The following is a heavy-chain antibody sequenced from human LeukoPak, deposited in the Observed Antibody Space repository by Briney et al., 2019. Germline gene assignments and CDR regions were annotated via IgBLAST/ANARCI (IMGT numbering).Heavy chain of an antibody. CDR2: VYYSGST. Sequence: SETLSLTCTVSGGSISSGGYYWSWIRQHPGQGLEWIGSVYYSGSTYYNPSLKGRVTISVDTSKNQLSLKLSSVTAADTAVYYCARGGYDFWSGYYQGFDYWGQGTLVTVSS. CDR3: ARGGYDFWSGYYQGFDY. CDR1: GGSISSGGYY. D-gene: IGHD3-3*01. V-gene: IGHV4-31*03. J-gene: IGHJ4*02.